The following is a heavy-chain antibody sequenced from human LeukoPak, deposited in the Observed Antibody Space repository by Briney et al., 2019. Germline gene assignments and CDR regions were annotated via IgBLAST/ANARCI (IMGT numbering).Heavy chain of an antibody. CDR1: EFTVSTNY. J-gene: IGHJ4*02. V-gene: IGHV3-66*01. CDR3: AVCGGDCYTFDF. Sequence: GGSLRLSCAASEFTVSTNYMSWVRQAPGKGLEWVSFIFADGSTFYADSVKGRFTISRDHSKNALYLEMNSLRPEDMAVYYCAVCGGDCYTFDFWGQGTLVTVSS. CDR2: IFADGST. D-gene: IGHD2-21*02.